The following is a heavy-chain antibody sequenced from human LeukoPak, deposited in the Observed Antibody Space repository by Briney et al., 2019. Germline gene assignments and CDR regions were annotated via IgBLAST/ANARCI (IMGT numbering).Heavy chain of an antibody. CDR2: LKESGIEK. CDR3: ARWRGAQSEFDY. J-gene: IGHJ4*02. D-gene: IGHD3-3*01. Sequence: PGGSLRLSCVGSGFMFSRYSMGWVRQAPGKGLEFVAHLKESGIEKKYVDSVKGRFTISRDNAENLLYLQMNSLRAEDTALYFCARWRGAQSEFDYWGQGTQVTVSS. CDR1: GFMFSRYS. V-gene: IGHV3-7*01.